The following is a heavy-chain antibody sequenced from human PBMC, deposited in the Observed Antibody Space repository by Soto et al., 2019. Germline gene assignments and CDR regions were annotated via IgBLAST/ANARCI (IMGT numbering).Heavy chain of an antibody. CDR1: GYPFTSYY. CDR3: ARRGFMNYYYGMDV. J-gene: IGHJ6*02. D-gene: IGHD3-16*01. V-gene: IGHV1-46*01. Sequence: GXAVKVACKASGYPFTSYYMRWVRRAPGQGLEWMGIINPSGGSTSYAQKFQGRVTMTRDTSTSTVYMELSSLRSEDTAVYYCARRGFMNYYYGMDVWGQGTTVTVSS. CDR2: INPSGGST.